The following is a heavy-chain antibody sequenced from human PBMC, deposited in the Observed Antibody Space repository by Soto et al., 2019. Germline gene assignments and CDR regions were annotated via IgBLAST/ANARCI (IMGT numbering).Heavy chain of an antibody. CDR3: AKVGFPYSYGYLFYY. V-gene: IGHV3-23*01. CDR1: GFTFSTYD. CDR2: ISASGGST. J-gene: IGHJ4*02. Sequence: EVQLLESGGGLVQPGGSLRLSCAASGFTFSTYDMTWVRQAPGKGLEWVSAISASGGSTYYADSVKGRFTISRDNSKNTLYLQLNSLRVEDTAVYYCAKVGFPYSYGYLFYYWGQGTLVTVSS. D-gene: IGHD5-18*01.